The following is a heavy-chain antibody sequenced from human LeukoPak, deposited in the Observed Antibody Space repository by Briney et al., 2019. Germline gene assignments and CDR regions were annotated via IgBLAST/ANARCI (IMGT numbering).Heavy chain of an antibody. CDR1: GFTFSSYS. J-gene: IGHJ4*02. CDR3: ARVPLGYYFDY. D-gene: IGHD3-16*01. Sequence: GGSMRLSCAASGFTFSSYSMNWGRQAPGKGLEWVSSISSSSSYIYYADSVKGRFTISRDNAKNSLYLQMNSLRAEDTAVYYCARVPLGYYFDYWGQGTLVTVSS. CDR2: ISSSSSYI. V-gene: IGHV3-21*01.